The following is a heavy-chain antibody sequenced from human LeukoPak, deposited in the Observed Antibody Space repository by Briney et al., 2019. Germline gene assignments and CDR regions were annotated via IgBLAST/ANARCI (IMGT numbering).Heavy chain of an antibody. J-gene: IGHJ5*02. CDR1: GYPFTTWE. Sequence: ASVKVSCKTSGYPFTTWEINWVRQAAGQGLEWMGWVHPNGGNTAYAQKFQGRVTMTRDTSISTAYMELSGLTSDDTAVYFCARGPRNDPWGQGTLVTVSS. V-gene: IGHV1-8*01. D-gene: IGHD1-14*01. CDR3: ARGPRNDP. CDR2: VHPNGGNT.